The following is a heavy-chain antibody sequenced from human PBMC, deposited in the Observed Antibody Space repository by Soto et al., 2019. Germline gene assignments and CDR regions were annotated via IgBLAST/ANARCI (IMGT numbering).Heavy chain of an antibody. V-gene: IGHV3-23*01. CDR3: ARESRIYAVNICDF. Sequence: DVQLLESGGGLVQPGGSLRLSCAASGFTFSNFAMTWVRQAPGKGLEWVSDISGSGSSTYYADSVKGRFTISRDKSKSTLYLQMNSRRAEDTAIYYCARESRIYAVNICDFWGQGTLVTVSS. CDR2: ISGSGSST. J-gene: IGHJ4*02. CDR1: GFTFSNFA. D-gene: IGHD2-15*01.